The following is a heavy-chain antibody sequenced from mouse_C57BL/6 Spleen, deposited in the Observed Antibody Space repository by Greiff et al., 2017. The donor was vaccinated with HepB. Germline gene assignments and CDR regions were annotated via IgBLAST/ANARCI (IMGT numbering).Heavy chain of an antibody. Sequence: EVKLMESGAELVKPGASVKLSCTASGFNIKDYYMHWVKQRTEQGLEWIGRIDPEDGETKYAPKFQGKATITANTSSNTAYLQLSSLTSEDTAVYYGARPIYYDYDVAYWGQGTTLTVSS. V-gene: IGHV14-2*01. J-gene: IGHJ2*01. CDR1: GFNIKDYY. CDR2: IDPEDGET. D-gene: IGHD2-4*01. CDR3: ARPIYYDYDVAY.